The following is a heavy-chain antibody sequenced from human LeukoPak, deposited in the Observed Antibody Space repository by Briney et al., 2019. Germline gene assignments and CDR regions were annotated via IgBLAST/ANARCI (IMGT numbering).Heavy chain of an antibody. CDR3: ARKDSGRYIRPFDY. V-gene: IGHV3-30*04. CDR2: ISYDGTSK. J-gene: IGHJ4*02. D-gene: IGHD3-10*01. CDR1: GFTFSSYA. Sequence: GRSLRLPCAASGFTFSSYAMHWVRQAPGKGLEGVTVISYDGTSKYYAGSVKGRFTISRDNSKNTLYLQMNSLRAEDTAVYYCARKDSGRYIRPFDYWGQGTLVTVSS.